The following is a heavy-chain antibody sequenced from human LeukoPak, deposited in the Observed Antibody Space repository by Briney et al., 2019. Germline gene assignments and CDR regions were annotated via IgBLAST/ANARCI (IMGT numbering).Heavy chain of an antibody. CDR3: ARASMYSGMDV. J-gene: IGHJ6*02. CDR2: INPNSGGT. Sequence: ASVKVSCKVSGYTLTELSMHWVRQAPGQGLEWMGWINPNSGGTNYAQKFQGRVTMTRDTSISTAYMELSRLRSDDTAVYYCARASMYSGMDVWGQGTTVTVSS. D-gene: IGHD2/OR15-2a*01. V-gene: IGHV1-2*02. CDR1: GYTLTELS.